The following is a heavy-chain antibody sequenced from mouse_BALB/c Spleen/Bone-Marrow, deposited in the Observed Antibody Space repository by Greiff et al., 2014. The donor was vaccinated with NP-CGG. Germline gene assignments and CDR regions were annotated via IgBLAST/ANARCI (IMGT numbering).Heavy chain of an antibody. Sequence: QVQFQQSGAELVRPGISVKISCKGSGYRFTDYGIHWVRQSHAKSLEWIGVLITYYGDASYNPRFKGKATMTVDKSSSTAYMEIARLTSEDSAIYYCARWDGKYAMDYWGQGTSVTVSS. CDR2: LITYYGDA. J-gene: IGHJ4*01. CDR3: ARWDGKYAMDY. V-gene: IGHV1S137*01. D-gene: IGHD2-1*01. CDR1: GYRFTDYG.